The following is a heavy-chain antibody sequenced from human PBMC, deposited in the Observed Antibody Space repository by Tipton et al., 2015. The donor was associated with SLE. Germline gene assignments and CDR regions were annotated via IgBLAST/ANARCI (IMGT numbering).Heavy chain of an antibody. J-gene: IGHJ5*02. D-gene: IGHD3-10*01. CDR2: IRYDGSNK. CDR1: GFTFSSYG. Sequence: SLRLSCAASGFTFSSYGMHWVCQAPGKGLEWVAFIRYDGSNKYYADSVKGRFTISRDNSKNTLYLQMNSLRAEDTAVYYCAKNGYGSGKGWFDPWGQGTLVTVSS. V-gene: IGHV3-30*02. CDR3: AKNGYGSGKGWFDP.